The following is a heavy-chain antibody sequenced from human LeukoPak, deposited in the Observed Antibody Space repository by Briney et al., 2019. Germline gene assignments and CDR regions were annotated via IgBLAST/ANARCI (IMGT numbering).Heavy chain of an antibody. CDR1: GGSFSGYY. Sequence: SETLSLTCAVYGGSFSGYYWSWIRQPPGKGLEWIGEINHSGSTNCNPSLKSRVTISVDTSKNQFSLKLSSVTAADTAVYYCARKAIFGVVVGPRFDPWGQGTLVTVSS. J-gene: IGHJ5*02. V-gene: IGHV4-34*01. CDR2: INHSGST. CDR3: ARKAIFGVVVGPRFDP. D-gene: IGHD3-3*01.